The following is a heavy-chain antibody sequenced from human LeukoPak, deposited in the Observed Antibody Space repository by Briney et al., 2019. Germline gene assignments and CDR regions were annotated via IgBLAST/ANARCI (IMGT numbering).Heavy chain of an antibody. CDR1: GFTFSSYA. V-gene: IGHV3-30-3*01. D-gene: IGHD6-19*01. CDR2: ISYDGSNK. CDR3: ARDKGAVAGTDGMDV. J-gene: IGHJ6*02. Sequence: GGSLRLSCAASGFTFSSYAMHWVRQAPGKGLAWVAVISYDGSNKYYADSVKGRFTISRDNSKNTLYLQMNSLRAEDTAVYYCARDKGAVAGTDGMDVWGQGTTVTVSS.